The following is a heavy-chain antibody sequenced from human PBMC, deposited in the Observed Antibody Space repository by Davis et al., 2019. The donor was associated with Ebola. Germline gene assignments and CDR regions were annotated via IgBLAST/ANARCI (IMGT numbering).Heavy chain of an antibody. Sequence: AASVKVSCKASGYTFTSYAMHWVRQAPGQRLEWMGWINAGNGNTKYSQKFQGRVTMTADESTSTAYMELSSLRSEDTAVYYCAKGGITMDRGASFWGQGTLVTVST. CDR2: INAGNGNT. J-gene: IGHJ1*01. D-gene: IGHD3-10*01. V-gene: IGHV1-3*01. CDR3: AKGGITMDRGASF. CDR1: GYTFTSYA.